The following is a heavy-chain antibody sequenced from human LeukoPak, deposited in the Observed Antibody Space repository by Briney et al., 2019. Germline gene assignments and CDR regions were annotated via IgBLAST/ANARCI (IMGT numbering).Heavy chain of an antibody. CDR1: GDSISTYY. CDR2: IYAGGST. V-gene: IGHV4-4*07. D-gene: IGHD3-10*01. Sequence: SETLSLTCTVSGDSISTYYLSWIRQPAGKGLEWIGRIYAGGSTSYNPYLESRVTMSMDTSKKQFSLKLRSVTAADTAVYYCARDRGLSGEVLFDPWGQGTLVTVSS. CDR3: ARDRGLSGEVLFDP. J-gene: IGHJ5*02.